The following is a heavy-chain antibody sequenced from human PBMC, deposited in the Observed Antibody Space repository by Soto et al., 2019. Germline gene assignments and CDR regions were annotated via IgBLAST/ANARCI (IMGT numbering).Heavy chain of an antibody. CDR2: SVHSGCT. Sequence: PSETMSLTRDVYAESLARLYSSCIRHPHRKGLEWIGQSVHSGCTNYCPALKSRVTISVDTSKNQFPLKLTSVTAADKSVYYCARPHYDSTTFYSFFDYWGQGTLVTVSS. V-gene: IGHV4-34*12. J-gene: IGHJ4*02. D-gene: IGHD3-22*01. CDR1: AESLARLY. CDR3: ARPHYDSTTFYSFFDY.